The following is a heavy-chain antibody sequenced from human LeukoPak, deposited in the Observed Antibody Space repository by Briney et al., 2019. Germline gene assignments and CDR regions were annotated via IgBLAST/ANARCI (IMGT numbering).Heavy chain of an antibody. J-gene: IGHJ6*03. Sequence: ASVKVSCKASGYTFTSYDINWVRQATGQGLRWMGWVNPNSGNTGYAQKFQGRVTMTRNTSIRTAYMELSSLRSEDTAVYYCARKHDYGGKRRNYYYMDVWGKGTTVTVSS. CDR2: VNPNSGNT. CDR1: GYTFTSYD. D-gene: IGHD4-23*01. CDR3: ARKHDYGGKRRNYYYMDV. V-gene: IGHV1-8*01.